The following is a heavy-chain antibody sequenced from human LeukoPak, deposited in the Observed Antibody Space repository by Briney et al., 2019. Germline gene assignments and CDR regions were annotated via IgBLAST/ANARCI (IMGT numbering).Heavy chain of an antibody. J-gene: IGHJ4*02. V-gene: IGHV1-69*05. CDR1: GGTFSSYA. CDR3: ATSISGSYSFDY. D-gene: IGHD1-26*01. Sequence: ASVKVSCKASGGTFSSYAISWVRQAPGQGLEWMGGIIPIFGTANYAQKFQGRVTITTDESTSTAYMELSSLRSEDTAVYYCATSISGSYSFDYWGQGTLVTVSS. CDR2: IIPIFGTA.